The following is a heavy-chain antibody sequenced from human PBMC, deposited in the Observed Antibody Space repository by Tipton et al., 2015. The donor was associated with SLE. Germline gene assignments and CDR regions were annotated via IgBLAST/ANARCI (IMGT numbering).Heavy chain of an antibody. V-gene: IGHV4-34*01. CDR1: GGSFSGYY. CDR3: ARTGPYYDFWSGYPNDAFDI. D-gene: IGHD3-3*01. CDR2: INHSGST. Sequence: TLSLTCAVYGGSFSGYYWSWIRQPPGKGLEWIGEINHSGSTNYNPSLKSRVTTSVDTSKNQFSLKLSSVTAADTAVYYCARTGPYYDFWSGYPNDAFDIWGQGTMVTVSS. J-gene: IGHJ3*02.